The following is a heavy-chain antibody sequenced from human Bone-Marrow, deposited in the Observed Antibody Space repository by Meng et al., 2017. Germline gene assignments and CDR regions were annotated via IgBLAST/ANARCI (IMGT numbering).Heavy chain of an antibody. CDR2: ISAYNGNT. CDR3: AREEPGYSGYVGGKIAY. CDR1: GGTFSSYA. J-gene: IGHJ4*02. Sequence: GESLKISCNASGGTFSSYAISWVRQAPGQGLEWMGWISAYNGNTNYAQKLQGRVTMTTDTSTSTAYMELSSLRYDDTAVYYGAREEPGYSGYVGGKIAYWGQGTLVTVSS. D-gene: IGHD5-12*01. V-gene: IGHV1-18*01.